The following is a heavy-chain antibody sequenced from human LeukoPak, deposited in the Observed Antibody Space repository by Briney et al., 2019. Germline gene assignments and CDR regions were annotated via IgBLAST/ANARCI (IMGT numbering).Heavy chain of an antibody. Sequence: GASVKVSCKASGYTFTSYGISWVRQAPGQGLEWMGWISAYNGNTNYAQKLQGRVTMTTDTSTSTAYMELRSLRSDDTAVYYCARDDPYYYGSGCPSDYWGQGTLVTVSS. V-gene: IGHV1-18*01. CDR2: ISAYNGNT. CDR3: ARDDPYYYGSGCPSDY. D-gene: IGHD3-10*01. J-gene: IGHJ4*02. CDR1: GYTFTSYG.